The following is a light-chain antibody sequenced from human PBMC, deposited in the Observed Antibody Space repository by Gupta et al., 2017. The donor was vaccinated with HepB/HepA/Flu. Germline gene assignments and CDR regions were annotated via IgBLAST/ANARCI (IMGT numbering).Light chain of an antibody. CDR2: ATS. CDR3: QQSYTTPYT. J-gene: IGKJ2*01. V-gene: IGKV1-39*01. Sequence: DSQMTQSPFSLSASVGDRVTITCRASQSIVSYLHWYQQKPGTAPKVLIYATSNLQSGVSSRFSGSGSGTDFTLTISSLQPEDFATYYCQQSYTTPYTFGQGTKLRIK. CDR1: QSIVSY.